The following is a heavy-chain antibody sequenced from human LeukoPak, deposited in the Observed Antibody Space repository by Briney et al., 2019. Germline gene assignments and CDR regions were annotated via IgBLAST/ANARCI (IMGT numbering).Heavy chain of an antibody. CDR3: ARGSGYESQQWPHNFDY. J-gene: IGHJ4*02. Sequence: GASVKVSCKASGYTFTSYYMHWVRQAPGQGLEWMGIINPSGGTTRYPQKFQGRVTMTRDTSTSTFYMELSSLRSEDTAVYYCARGSGYESQQWPHNFDYWGQGTLVSVSS. CDR1: GYTFTSYY. CDR2: INPSGGTT. D-gene: IGHD5-12*01. V-gene: IGHV1-46*01.